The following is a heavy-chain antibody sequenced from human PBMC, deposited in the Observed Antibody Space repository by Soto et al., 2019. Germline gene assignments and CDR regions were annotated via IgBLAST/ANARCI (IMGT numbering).Heavy chain of an antibody. Sequence: SETLSLTCTVSGGSISSYYWSWIRQPPGKGLEWIGYIYYSRSTNYNPSLKSRVTISVDTSKNQFSLKLSSVTAADTAVYYCARRGYSYGSIGFSGQGTLVTVSS. CDR2: IYYSRST. J-gene: IGHJ4*02. CDR1: GGSISSYY. D-gene: IGHD5-18*01. CDR3: ARRGYSYGSIGF. V-gene: IGHV4-59*08.